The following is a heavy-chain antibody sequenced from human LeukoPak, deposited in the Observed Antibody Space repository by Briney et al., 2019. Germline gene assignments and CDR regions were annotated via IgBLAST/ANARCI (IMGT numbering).Heavy chain of an antibody. J-gene: IGHJ6*02. CDR2: INPSGGGT. CDR1: GYTFTSYY. CDR3: AREGTEGGYGMDV. Sequence: ASVKVSCKASGYTFTSYYMHWVRQAPGKGLEWMGIINPSGGGTNYAQKVQGRVTMTTDTSTSTAYMELRSLRSDDTAVYYCAREGTEGGYGMDVWGQGTTVTVSS. V-gene: IGHV1-46*01. D-gene: IGHD1-1*01.